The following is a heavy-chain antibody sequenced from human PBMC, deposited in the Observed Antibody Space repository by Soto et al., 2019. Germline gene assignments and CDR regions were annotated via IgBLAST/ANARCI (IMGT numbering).Heavy chain of an antibody. D-gene: IGHD6-13*01. CDR1: GGSISSGGYS. CDR3: ARGGVYYFDY. Sequence: QLQLQESGSGLVKPSQTLSLTCAVSGGSISSGGYSWSWIRQTPGKGLEWIGYMYYVGSTYYNPSLKSRVTISIDRSKDQFSLKMTSVTAADTAVYYCARGGVYYFDYWGQGTLVTDSS. J-gene: IGHJ4*02. CDR2: MYYVGST. V-gene: IGHV4-30-2*01.